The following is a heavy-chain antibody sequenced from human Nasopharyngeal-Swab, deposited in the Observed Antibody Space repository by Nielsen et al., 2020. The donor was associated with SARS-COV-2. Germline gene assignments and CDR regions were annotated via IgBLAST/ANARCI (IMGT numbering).Heavy chain of an antibody. CDR1: GGSVSSGSYY. CDR2: IYYSGST. J-gene: IGHJ6*02. Sequence: SETLSLTCTVSGGSVSSGSYYWSWIRQPPGKGLEWIGYIYYSGSTNYNPSLKSRVTISVDTSKNQFSLKLSSVTAADTAVYYCARDCPITVNLGYYYGMDVWGQGTTVTVSS. CDR3: ARDCPITVNLGYYYGMDV. V-gene: IGHV4-61*01. D-gene: IGHD4-17*01.